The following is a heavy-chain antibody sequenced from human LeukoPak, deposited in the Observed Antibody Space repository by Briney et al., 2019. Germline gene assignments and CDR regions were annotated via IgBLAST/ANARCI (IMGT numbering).Heavy chain of an antibody. V-gene: IGHV3-30-3*01. Sequence: GGSLRLSCAASGFTLSTYAMHWVRQAPGKGLEWVAVISYDGTDTYYADSVKGRFTISRDTSKNSLYLQMNSLRAEDTAVFYCARIRGGPIDYWGQGTLVTVSS. CDR3: ARIRGGPIDY. CDR1: GFTLSTYA. D-gene: IGHD3-16*01. J-gene: IGHJ4*02. CDR2: ISYDGTDT.